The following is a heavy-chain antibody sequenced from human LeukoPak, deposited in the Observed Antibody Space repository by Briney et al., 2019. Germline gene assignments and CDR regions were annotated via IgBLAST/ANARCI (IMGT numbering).Heavy chain of an antibody. CDR2: IYHSGST. CDR3: ARDYYDSSGYLDY. Sequence: PSGTLSLTCAVSGGSISSSNWWSWVRPPPGKGLEWIGEIYHSGSTNYNPSLKSRVTISVDKSKNQFSLKLSSVTAADTAVYYCARDYYDSSGYLDYWGQGTLVTVSS. D-gene: IGHD3-22*01. CDR1: GGSISSSNW. J-gene: IGHJ4*02. V-gene: IGHV4-4*02.